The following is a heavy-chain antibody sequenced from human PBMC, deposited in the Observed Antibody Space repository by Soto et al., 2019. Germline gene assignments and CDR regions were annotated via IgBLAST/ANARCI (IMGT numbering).Heavy chain of an antibody. Sequence: PSETLSLTCTVSGYSLSSGYYWGWIRQPPGKGLEWIGSGYHRGTSYYNPSLQSRVSISVDTSKNHFSLRLTSVTAADTGVYYCARGNGYYETSGDFNSWGQGALVTVSS. J-gene: IGHJ4*02. CDR3: ARGNGYYETSGDFNS. V-gene: IGHV4-38-2*02. CDR2: GYHRGTS. CDR1: GYSLSSGYY. D-gene: IGHD3-22*01.